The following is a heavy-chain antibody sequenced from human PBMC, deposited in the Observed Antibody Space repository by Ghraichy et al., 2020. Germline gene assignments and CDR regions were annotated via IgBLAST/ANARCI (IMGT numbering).Heavy chain of an antibody. CDR3: APRGYYDFWSGYLRFDP. V-gene: IGHV3-7*01. CDR2: IKQDGSEK. Sequence: GGSLRLSCAASGFTFSSYWMSWVRQAPGKGLEWVANIKQDGSEKYYVDSVKGRFTISRDNAKNSLYLQMNSLRAEDTAGYYCAPRGYYDFWSGYLRFDPWGQGTLVTVSS. J-gene: IGHJ5*02. CDR1: GFTFSSYW. D-gene: IGHD3-3*01.